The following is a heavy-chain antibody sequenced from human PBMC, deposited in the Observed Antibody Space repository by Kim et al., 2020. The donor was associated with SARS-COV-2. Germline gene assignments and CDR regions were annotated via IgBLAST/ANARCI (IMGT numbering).Heavy chain of an antibody. D-gene: IGHD6-13*01. CDR2: ISSSSSYT. Sequence: GGSLRLSCAASGFTFSDYYMSWIRQAPGKGLEWVSYISSSSSYTNYADSVKGRFTISRDNAKNSLYLQMNSLRAEDTAVYYCARDGRGYSSSWYAGGMDVWGQGTTVTVSS. V-gene: IGHV3-11*06. CDR3: ARDGRGYSSSWYAGGMDV. CDR1: GFTFSDYY. J-gene: IGHJ6*02.